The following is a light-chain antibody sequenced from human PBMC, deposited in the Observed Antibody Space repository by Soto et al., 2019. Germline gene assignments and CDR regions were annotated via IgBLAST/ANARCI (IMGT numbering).Light chain of an antibody. Sequence: EIVLTQSPATLSLSPGERATLSCRASQSVSSYLAWYQQKPGRAPRLLIYGASSRATGIPDRFSGSGSGTDFTLTISRLEPEDFAVYYCQQYDSSPRTFGQGTKVDIK. J-gene: IGKJ1*01. CDR1: QSVSSY. V-gene: IGKV3-20*01. CDR2: GAS. CDR3: QQYDSSPRT.